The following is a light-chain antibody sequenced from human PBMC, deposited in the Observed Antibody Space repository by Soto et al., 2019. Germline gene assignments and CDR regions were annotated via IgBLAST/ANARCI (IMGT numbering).Light chain of an antibody. CDR3: QQRSDWPFT. J-gene: IGKJ4*01. CDR1: QIVSNY. Sequence: EIVMTQSPATLSLSPGQGATLSCRASQIVSNYLAWYQQKPGQAPRLLIYDASNRATGVPARFSGSGSGTDFTLTISSLQPEDFAIYYCQQRSDWPFTFGGGTKVDIK. CDR2: DAS. V-gene: IGKV3-11*01.